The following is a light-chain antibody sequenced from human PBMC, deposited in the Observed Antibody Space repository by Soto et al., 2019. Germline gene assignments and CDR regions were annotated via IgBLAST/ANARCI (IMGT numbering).Light chain of an antibody. Sequence: DIQMTQSPSTLSASVGDRVTITCRASQSINSWLAWYQQKPGKAPKLLIYKASTLKSGVPSRFSGSGSGTEFNLTISRLKPDDFATYYCKHYNSYSEAFGQGTKVDVK. V-gene: IGKV1-5*03. J-gene: IGKJ1*01. CDR3: KHYNSYSEA. CDR1: QSINSW. CDR2: KAS.